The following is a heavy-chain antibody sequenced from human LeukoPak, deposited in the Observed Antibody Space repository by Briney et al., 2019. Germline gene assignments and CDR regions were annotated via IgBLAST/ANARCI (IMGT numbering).Heavy chain of an antibody. CDR2: IYYKGNT. Sequence: KPSQTLSLTCAVSGGSIYSHYWGWIRPPPGKGLEWIGDIYYKGNTNYNPSLKRRVTISLDTSKNHLSLTFTSVVAAHTAIYFSMGRDTGWNYSDYGGQGILVSVSS. CDR1: GGSIYSHY. CDR3: MGRDTGWNYSDY. V-gene: IGHV4-59*08. D-gene: IGHD6-19*01. J-gene: IGHJ4*02.